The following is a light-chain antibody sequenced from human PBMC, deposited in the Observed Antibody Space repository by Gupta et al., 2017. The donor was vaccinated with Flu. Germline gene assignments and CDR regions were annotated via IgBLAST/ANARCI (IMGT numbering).Light chain of an antibody. V-gene: IGLV1-40*01. CDR2: CNS. CDR3: QYYDNSIRGSKV. CDR1: SSNIGAGYD. J-gene: IGLJ3*02. Sequence: QSVLTQPPSVSGAPGQRVTISSTRSSSNIGAGYDDHGYHQLPAKAPTILIVCNSNRPSGVPDRCSGSTSGTSAAPVTTALQAADEADDYCQYYDNSIRGSKVFGGGTKLTVL.